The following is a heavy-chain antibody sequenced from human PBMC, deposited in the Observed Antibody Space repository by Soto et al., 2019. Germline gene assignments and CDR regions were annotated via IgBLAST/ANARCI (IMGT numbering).Heavy chain of an antibody. CDR2: INWKSDI. V-gene: IGHV3-9*01. CDR1: GFTFDDNA. J-gene: IGHJ4*02. CDR3: AISQDRGGRTTFIY. Sequence: GGSLRLSCAVSGFTFDDNAMHWVRQAPEKGLEWVSGINWKSDIGYADSVKGRFTISRDNAENYLYLQMNSLRAEDTALYYCAISQDRGGRTTFIYWGQGTQVIVSS. D-gene: IGHD1-7*01.